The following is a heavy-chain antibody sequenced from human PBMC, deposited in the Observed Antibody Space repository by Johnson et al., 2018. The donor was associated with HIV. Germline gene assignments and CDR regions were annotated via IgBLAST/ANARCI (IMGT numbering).Heavy chain of an antibody. CDR3: ARVYYYDNKDGFDI. V-gene: IGHV3-30*04. Sequence: QVQLVESGGGVVQPGRSLGLSCAASGFSFSSYAMHWVRQAPGKGLEWVASLSSDGSTNEYADALKGRFTISSDISKNLLYRQSNCLGTEETAVYYCARVYYYDNKDGFDIWGQGTTVTVSS. CDR1: GFSFSSYA. CDR2: LSSDGSTN. J-gene: IGHJ3*02. D-gene: IGHD3-22*01.